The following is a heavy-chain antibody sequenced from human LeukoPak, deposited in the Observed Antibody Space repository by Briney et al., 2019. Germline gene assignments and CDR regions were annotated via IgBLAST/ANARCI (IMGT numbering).Heavy chain of an antibody. CDR3: ATTFVTMVRGSTYYYGMDV. CDR1: GYTFTGYY. J-gene: IGHJ6*02. D-gene: IGHD3-10*01. CDR2: FDPEDGET. V-gene: IGHV1-24*01. Sequence: ASVKVSCKASGYTFTGYYMHWVRQAPGKGLEWMGGFDPEDGETIYAQKFQGRVTMTEDTSTDTAYMELSSLRSEDTAVYYCATTFVTMVRGSTYYYGMDVWGQGTTVTVSS.